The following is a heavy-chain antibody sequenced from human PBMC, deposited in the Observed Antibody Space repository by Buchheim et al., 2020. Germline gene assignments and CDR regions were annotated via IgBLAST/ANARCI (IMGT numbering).Heavy chain of an antibody. V-gene: IGHV3-48*03. CDR3: ARDSGYSSSWVYYYYYGMDV. Sequence: EVQLVESGGGLVQPGGSLRLSCAASGFTFSSYEMNWVRQAPGKGLEWVSYISSSGSTIYYADSVKGRFTISRGNAKNSLYLQMNSLRAEDTAVYYCARDSGYSSSWVYYYYYGMDVWGQGTT. CDR1: GFTFSSYE. J-gene: IGHJ6*02. D-gene: IGHD6-13*01. CDR2: ISSSGSTI.